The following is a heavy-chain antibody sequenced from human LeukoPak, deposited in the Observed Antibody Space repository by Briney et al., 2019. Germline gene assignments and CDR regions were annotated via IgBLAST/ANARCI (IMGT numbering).Heavy chain of an antibody. CDR2: IYYSGST. V-gene: IGHV4-39*07. J-gene: IGHJ3*01. Sequence: PSETLSLTCTVSGGSISSGGYYWSWIRQPPGKGLEWIGSIYYSGSTYYNPSLKSRVTISVDTSKNQFSLKLSSVTAADTAVYYCARVETGYYDSSWGQGTMVTVSS. CDR3: ARVETGYYDSS. CDR1: GGSISSGGYY. D-gene: IGHD3-22*01.